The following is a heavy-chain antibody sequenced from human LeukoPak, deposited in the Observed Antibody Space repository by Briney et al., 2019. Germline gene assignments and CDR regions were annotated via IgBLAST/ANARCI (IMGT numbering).Heavy chain of an antibody. V-gene: IGHV1-18*01. J-gene: IGHJ5*02. CDR3: AREVGRGIAARRGWFDP. Sequence: ASVKVSCKASGYTFSNYGITWMRQAPGQGLEWMGWISAYNGNTNYAQKLQGRVTMTTDTSTSTAYMELRSLRSDDTAVYYCAREVGRGIAARRGWFDPWGQGTLVTVSS. CDR1: GYTFSNYG. CDR2: ISAYNGNT. D-gene: IGHD6-6*01.